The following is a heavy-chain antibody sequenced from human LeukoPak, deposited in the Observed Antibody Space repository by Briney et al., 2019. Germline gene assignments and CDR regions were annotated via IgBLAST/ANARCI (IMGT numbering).Heavy chain of an antibody. CDR3: ARDPVGFELGTDI. CDR2: IYYSGST. D-gene: IGHD7-27*01. J-gene: IGHJ3*02. V-gene: IGHV4-39*07. Sequence: SETLSLTCTVSGGSISSSSYYWGWIRQPPGKGLEWIGSIYYSGSTYYNPSLKSRVTISVDTSKNQFSLKLSSVTAADTAVYYCARDPVGFELGTDIWGQGTMVTVSS. CDR1: GGSISSSSYY.